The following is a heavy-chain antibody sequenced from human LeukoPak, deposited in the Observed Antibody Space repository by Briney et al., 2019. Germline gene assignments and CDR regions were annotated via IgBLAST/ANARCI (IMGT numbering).Heavy chain of an antibody. Sequence: GGSLRLSCTASGFTFSSYAMNWVRQAPGKGLEWVSTISTSGGSTYYADSVKGRFTISRDNSKNTLYPQVNSLRAEDTAIYYCAKGAGIQLWPSFDYWGQGTLVTVSS. J-gene: IGHJ4*02. CDR1: GFTFSSYA. D-gene: IGHD5-18*01. CDR3: AKGAGIQLWPSFDY. V-gene: IGHV3-23*01. CDR2: ISTSGGST.